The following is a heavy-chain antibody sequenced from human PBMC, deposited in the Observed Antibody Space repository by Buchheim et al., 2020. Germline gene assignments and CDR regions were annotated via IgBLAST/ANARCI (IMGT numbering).Heavy chain of an antibody. CDR3: ARVSAAQVMDV. Sequence: QVQLVESGGGVVQPGRSLRLSCAASGFTFSSYGMHWVRQAPGQGLAWLAVIWYDGSNTYYADSVKGRFTISRDNSKNTLYLQMNRLRAEDTAVYYCARVSAAQVMDVWGQGT. V-gene: IGHV3-33*01. J-gene: IGHJ6*02. CDR2: IWYDGSNT. CDR1: GFTFSSYG.